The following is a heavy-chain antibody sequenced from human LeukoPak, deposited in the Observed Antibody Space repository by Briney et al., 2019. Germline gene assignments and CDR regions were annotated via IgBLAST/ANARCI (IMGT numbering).Heavy chain of an antibody. J-gene: IGHJ4*02. Sequence: GESLKISCKGSGYSFSNYWIGCVRQMPGKGLEWMGIIYPGDSDTRYSPSFQGQVTISADKSISTAYLQWSSLKASDTAMYYCARRGYSYGFDYWGQGTLVTVSS. V-gene: IGHV5-51*01. CDR2: IYPGDSDT. CDR1: GYSFSNYW. CDR3: ARRGYSYGFDY. D-gene: IGHD5-18*01.